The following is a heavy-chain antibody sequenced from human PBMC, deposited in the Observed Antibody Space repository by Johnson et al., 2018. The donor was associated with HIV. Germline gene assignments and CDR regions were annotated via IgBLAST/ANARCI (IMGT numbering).Heavy chain of an antibody. CDR1: GFTVSSNY. D-gene: IGHD4-11*01. V-gene: IGHV3-30*03. J-gene: IGHJ3*02. Sequence: VQLVESGGGLVQPGGSLRLSCAASGFTVSSNYMSWVRQAPGKGLEWVALISYDGTKKYSAGSVKGRFTISRDNSKNTLYLQMNNLRLGDTAVYYCARSVHDYSDYLWGRDAFDIWGQGTMVIVSS. CDR2: ISYDGTKK. CDR3: ARSVHDYSDYLWGRDAFDI.